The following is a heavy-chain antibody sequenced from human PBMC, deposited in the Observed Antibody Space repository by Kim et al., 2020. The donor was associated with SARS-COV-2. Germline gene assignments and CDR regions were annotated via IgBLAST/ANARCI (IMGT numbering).Heavy chain of an antibody. V-gene: IGHV3-23*01. J-gene: IGHJ4*02. CDR3: AKDFHAYCGSPTCWSGFDY. D-gene: IGHD2-2*01. CDR2: ISGSGGST. Sequence: GGSLRLSCAASGFTFSSYAMTWVRQAPGKGLEWVSGISGSGGSTFCTDSVKGRFTISRHNSKNTLYLQMNSLRVEDTAVYYCAKDFHAYCGSPTCWSGFDYWGQGTLVTVSS. CDR1: GFTFSSYA.